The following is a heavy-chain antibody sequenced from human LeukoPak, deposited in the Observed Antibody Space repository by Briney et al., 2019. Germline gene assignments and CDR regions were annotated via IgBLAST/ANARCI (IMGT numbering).Heavy chain of an antibody. D-gene: IGHD5-18*01. J-gene: IGHJ4*02. CDR3: ARVGYSYGSKDY. CDR2: ISSSSSYI. V-gene: IGHV3-21*01. CDR1: GFTFSSYS. Sequence: GGSLRLSCAASGFTFSSYSMNWVRQAPGKGLEWVSSISSSSSYIYYADSVKGRFTISRDNAKSSLYLQMNSLRAEDTAVYYCARVGYSYGSKDYWGQGTLVTVSS.